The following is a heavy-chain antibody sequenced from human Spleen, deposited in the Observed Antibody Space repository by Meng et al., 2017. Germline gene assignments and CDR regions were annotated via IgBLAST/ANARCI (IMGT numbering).Heavy chain of an antibody. CDR1: AYTFTSYA. CDR2: INAGNGNT. D-gene: IGHD6-13*01. V-gene: IGHV1-3*01. J-gene: IGHJ4*02. Sequence: QVQVVQSGAEVKKLGSLVKVSCKASAYTFTSYAMHWVGQAPGQRLEWMAWINAGNGNTKYSQKFQGRLTITSDTSASTAYMEVSSLRSEDTAVYYCAREGSSSSLDYWGQGTLVTVSS. CDR3: AREGSSSSLDY.